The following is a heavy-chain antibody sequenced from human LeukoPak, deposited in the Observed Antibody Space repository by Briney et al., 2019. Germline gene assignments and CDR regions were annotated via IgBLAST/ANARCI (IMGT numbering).Heavy chain of an antibody. Sequence: PGGSLRLSCAASGFTFSSYEMNWVRQAPGKGLEWVANINLDGSQKYYVDSLKGRFTISRDNAKNSLYLQMDSLRVEDTAVYYCARDVDYANPRHDYWGQGTLVTVSS. CDR3: ARDVDYANPRHDY. CDR1: GFTFSSYE. CDR2: INLDGSQK. V-gene: IGHV3-7*01. D-gene: IGHD4/OR15-4a*01. J-gene: IGHJ4*02.